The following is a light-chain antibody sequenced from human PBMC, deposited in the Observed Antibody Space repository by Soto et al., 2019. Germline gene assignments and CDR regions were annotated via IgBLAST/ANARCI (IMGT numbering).Light chain of an antibody. J-gene: IGLJ2*01. CDR1: SSNIGAGYD. V-gene: IGLV1-40*01. Sequence: QSALTQPPSVSGAPGQRVTISCTGSSSNIGAGYDVHWYQQLPGTAPKLLIYGNSNRPSGVPDRFSGSKSGTSASLAITGLQAADEADYYCQSYDSSLTGSVFGGGTKVTVL. CDR3: QSYDSSLTGSV. CDR2: GNS.